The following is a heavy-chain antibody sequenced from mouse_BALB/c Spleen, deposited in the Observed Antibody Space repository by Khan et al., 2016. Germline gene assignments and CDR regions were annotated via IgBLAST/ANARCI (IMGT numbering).Heavy chain of an antibody. D-gene: IGHD1-2*01. J-gene: IGHJ1*01. Sequence: EVQLQESGPGLVKPSQSLSLTCTVTGYSITSDYAWNWIRQFPGNKLEWMGYIRYSGSTTYNPSLKSRISITRDTSKNQFFLQLHSVTSEDTATYYCTRSPAATRYFAVWGAGTTVTVSS. CDR3: TRSPAATRYFAV. CDR2: IRYSGST. V-gene: IGHV3-2*02. CDR1: GYSITSDYA.